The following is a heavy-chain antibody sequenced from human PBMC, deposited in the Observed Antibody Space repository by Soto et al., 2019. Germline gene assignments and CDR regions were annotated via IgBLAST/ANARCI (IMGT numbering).Heavy chain of an antibody. Sequence: ASWKFSCKASGDTFASYDINWWQQATGQGLESMVWMTPNTRNTGYAQTFQGKVTMTRTTSISTAHMEVSSLISEGTGVYYCASDGTCGSHYYYGMDVWGQGTTVTVSS. CDR3: ASDGTCGSHYYYGMDV. CDR2: MTPNTRNT. V-gene: IGHV1-8*01. CDR1: GDTFASYD. D-gene: IGHD2-21*01. J-gene: IGHJ6*02.